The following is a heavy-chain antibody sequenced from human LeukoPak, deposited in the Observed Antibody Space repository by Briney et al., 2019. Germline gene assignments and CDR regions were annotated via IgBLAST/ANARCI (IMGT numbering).Heavy chain of an antibody. J-gene: IGHJ5*02. Sequence: PSETQTLMCTVSGGPKRSGDYYGSWIRQPPGKGLEWIGYFCYSGSTYYNPSLKSRFTISVDTSKNQYSLKLSSVTAADTAVYYCARGRDLTSFEAWGQGTLVTVSS. CDR1: GGPKRSGDYY. V-gene: IGHV4-30-4*01. D-gene: IGHD1-20*01. CDR2: FCYSGST. CDR3: ARGRDLTSFEA.